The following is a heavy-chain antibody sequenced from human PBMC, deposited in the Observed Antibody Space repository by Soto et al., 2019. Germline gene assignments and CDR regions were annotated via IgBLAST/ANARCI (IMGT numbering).Heavy chain of an antibody. CDR2: INNDGSGN. Sequence: EVQLVESGGDLVQPGGSLRLSCAASGFTFSGYWMHWVRQAPGKGLVWVSRINNDGSGNGYADSVKGRFTISRDNATNTLYLQMNSLRAEDTAVYYCVRASKDGDYCGRGTLVTVSS. V-gene: IGHV3-74*01. CDR3: VRASKDGDY. CDR1: GFTFSGYW. J-gene: IGHJ4*02.